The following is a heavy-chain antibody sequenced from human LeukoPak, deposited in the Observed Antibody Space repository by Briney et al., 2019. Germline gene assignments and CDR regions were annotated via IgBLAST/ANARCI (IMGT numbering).Heavy chain of an antibody. J-gene: IGHJ4*02. V-gene: IGHV5-51*01. D-gene: IGHD2-15*01. Sequence: GESLKISCKSSGYSFTSYWIGWVRQLPGKGLEWMGIIYPGDSDTRYSPSFQGQVTISADKSISTAYLQWSSLKASDTAMYYCARPGLGYCSGGSCYFDYWGQGTLVTVSS. CDR2: IYPGDSDT. CDR3: ARPGLGYCSGGSCYFDY. CDR1: GYSFTSYW.